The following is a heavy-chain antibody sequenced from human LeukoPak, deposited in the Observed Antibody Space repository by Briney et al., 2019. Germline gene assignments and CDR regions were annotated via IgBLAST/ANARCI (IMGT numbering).Heavy chain of an antibody. CDR3: ARAGNGILTGYFQNWYFDL. CDR2: IFYSGNT. V-gene: IGHV4-39*01. Sequence: SETLSLTCTVSGASISSSGYYWGWIRQPPGKGLEWIASIFYSGNTYYNPSLKSRVTISVDTSKNQFSLKLSSVTAADTAVYYCARAGNGILTGYFQNWYFDLWGRGTLVTVSS. CDR1: GASISSSGYY. D-gene: IGHD3-9*01. J-gene: IGHJ2*01.